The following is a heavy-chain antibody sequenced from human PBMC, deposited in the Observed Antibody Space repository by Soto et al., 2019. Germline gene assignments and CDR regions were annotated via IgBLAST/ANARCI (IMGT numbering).Heavy chain of an antibody. Sequence: GGSLRLSCAASGFTFSNYAMNWVRQAPGKGLEWVSYISSSSSTIYYADSVKGRFTISRDNAKNSLYLQMNSLRAEDTAVYYCAREVCTNGVCGNFDYWGQGTLVTVSS. CDR2: ISSSSSTI. CDR1: GFTFSNYA. J-gene: IGHJ4*02. CDR3: AREVCTNGVCGNFDY. D-gene: IGHD2-8*01. V-gene: IGHV3-48*01.